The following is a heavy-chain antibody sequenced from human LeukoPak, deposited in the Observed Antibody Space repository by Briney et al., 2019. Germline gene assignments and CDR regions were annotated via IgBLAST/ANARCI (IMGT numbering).Heavy chain of an antibody. CDR1: GFTFSSNG. D-gene: IGHD5-18*01. J-gene: IGHJ3*02. Sequence: QAGGSPRLSCAASGFTFSSNGMHWVRQAPGKGLEWVALIGFDGSNEYYADSVKGRFTISRDNSKNTLYLQMNGLRAEDTAVYYCAKLSGYPDAFDIWGQGTMVTVSS. V-gene: IGHV3-30*02. CDR3: AKLSGYPDAFDI. CDR2: IGFDGSNE.